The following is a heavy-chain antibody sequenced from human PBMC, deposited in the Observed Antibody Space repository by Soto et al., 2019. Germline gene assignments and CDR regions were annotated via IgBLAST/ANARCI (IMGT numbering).Heavy chain of an antibody. J-gene: IGHJ1*01. CDR2: IIPILGIA. CDR3: ASGEGYDYGDSEYFQH. V-gene: IGHV1-69*02. CDR1: GGTFSSYT. Sequence: ASVKVSCKASGGTFSSYTISWVRQAPGQGLEWMGRIIPILGIANYAQKFQGRVTITADKSTSTAYMELSSLRSEDTAVYYCASGEGYDYGDSEYFQHWGQGTLVTVSS. D-gene: IGHD4-17*01.